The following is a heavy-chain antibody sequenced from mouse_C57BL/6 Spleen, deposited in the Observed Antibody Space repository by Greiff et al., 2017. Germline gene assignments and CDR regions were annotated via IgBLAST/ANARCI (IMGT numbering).Heavy chain of an antibody. Sequence: EVKLQESGPGLVKPSQSLSLTCSVTGYSITSGYYWNWIRQFPGNKLEWMGYISYDGSNKYNPSLKNRISITRDTSKNQFFLKLNSVTTEDTATYYCARDLGDYDAFDYWGQGTTLTVSS. CDR1: GYSITSGYY. V-gene: IGHV3-6*01. D-gene: IGHD2-4*01. J-gene: IGHJ2*01. CDR3: ARDLGDYDAFDY. CDR2: ISYDGSN.